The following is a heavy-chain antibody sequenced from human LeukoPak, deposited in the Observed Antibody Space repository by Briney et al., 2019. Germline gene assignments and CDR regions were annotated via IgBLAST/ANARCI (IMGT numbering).Heavy chain of an antibody. D-gene: IGHD2-2*02. CDR1: GFTFSSYA. CDR2: ISGSGGST. CDR3: AKDLKVNIVVVPAAIGY. V-gene: IGHV3-23*01. J-gene: IGHJ4*02. Sequence: GGSLRLSCAASGFTFSSYAMSWVRQAPGKGLEWVSTISGSGGSTYYADSVKGRSTISRDNSKNTLYLQMNSLRAEDTAVYYCAKDLKVNIVVVPAAIGYWGQGTLVTVSS.